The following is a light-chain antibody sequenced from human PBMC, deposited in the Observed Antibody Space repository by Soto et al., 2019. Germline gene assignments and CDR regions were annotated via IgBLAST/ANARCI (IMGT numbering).Light chain of an antibody. Sequence: EILLTQSPATLSLSPGERATLSCRASQSVSSYLAWYQQKPGQAPRLLIYDASNRATGIPARFSVSESGTDFTLTISRLEPADFAFDYCQQHSNWRPITFGQGTRLEIK. V-gene: IGKV3-11*01. CDR3: QQHSNWRPIT. J-gene: IGKJ5*01. CDR2: DAS. CDR1: QSVSSY.